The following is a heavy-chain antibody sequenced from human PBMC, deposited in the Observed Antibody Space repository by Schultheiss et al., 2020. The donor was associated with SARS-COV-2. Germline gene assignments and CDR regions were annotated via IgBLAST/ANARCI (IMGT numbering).Heavy chain of an antibody. CDR3: ARQASGTYAYYHYGIDV. Sequence: GESLKISCKASGYSFTSYWIGWVRQTPGKGLEWMVIIYPGDSETKYSPSFQGQVTISADKSISTAYLQWSSLKASDTAMYYCARQASGTYAYYHYGIDVWGQGTTVTVSS. J-gene: IGHJ6*02. D-gene: IGHD1-26*01. CDR2: IYPGDSET. V-gene: IGHV5-51*01. CDR1: GYSFTSYW.